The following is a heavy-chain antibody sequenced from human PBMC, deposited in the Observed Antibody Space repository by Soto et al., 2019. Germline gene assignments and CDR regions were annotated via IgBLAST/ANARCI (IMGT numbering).Heavy chain of an antibody. CDR2: MIPIFGTA. CDR1: GSTFNSYA. J-gene: IGHJ6*01. D-gene: IGHD4-17*01. V-gene: IGHV1-69*13. CDR3: GRGDSGGKSGFVYYYYGMDV. Sequence: ASVKVSGKTSGSTFNSYAISWVRHATGHRHEWMGGMIPIFGTAKSAQRHQGRVTVSADESTSTGDMGLSSLRSEDKDVYYCGRGDSGGKSGFVYYYYGMDVWGQVTKVNVS.